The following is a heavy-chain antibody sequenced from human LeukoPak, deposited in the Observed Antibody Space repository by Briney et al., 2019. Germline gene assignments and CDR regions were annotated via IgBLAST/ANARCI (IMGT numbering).Heavy chain of an antibody. CDR2: INAGNGNA. Sequence: ASVKVSCKAFGYTFTDYGMHWVRQAPGQRLEWMAWINAGNGNAKYSQRFQGRVTITRDTSASTAYMELSSLRSEDTAVYYCARVPLHDRNDYYYPHWGQGTVVTVSS. CDR1: GYTFTDYG. J-gene: IGHJ1*01. CDR3: ARVPLHDRNDYYYPH. D-gene: IGHD3-22*01. V-gene: IGHV1-3*01.